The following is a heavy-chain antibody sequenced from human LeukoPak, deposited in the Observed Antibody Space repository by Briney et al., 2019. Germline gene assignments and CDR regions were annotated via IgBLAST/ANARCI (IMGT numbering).Heavy chain of an antibody. V-gene: IGHV4-59*01. CDR2: IYYIGST. CDR3: ARGGTRTVTTL. J-gene: IGHJ4*02. D-gene: IGHD4-17*01. Sequence: SETLSLTCTVSGGSISTYYWSWIRQPPGKGLEWIGYIYYIGSTNYNPSLKSRVTISVDTSNNQFSLKLCSVTAADTAIYYCARGGTRTVTTLWGQGTLVTVSS. CDR1: GGSISTYY.